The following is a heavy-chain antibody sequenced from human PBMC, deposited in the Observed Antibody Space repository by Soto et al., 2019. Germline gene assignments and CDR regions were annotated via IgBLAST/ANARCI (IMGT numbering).Heavy chain of an antibody. V-gene: IGHV1-46*01. J-gene: IGHJ6*02. CDR3: ARGGGYFDWLGGYYYYYGMDV. CDR2: FNPTGDTA. Sequence: ASVKVSCKASGYTFTSYYIHWVRQAPGQGLEWMGIFNPTGDTASYAQKLQGRVTMTRDTSTGTAYMELGSLRSEDTAVYYCARGGGYFDWLGGYYYYYGMDVWGQGTTVTVSS. D-gene: IGHD3-9*01. CDR1: GYTFTSYY.